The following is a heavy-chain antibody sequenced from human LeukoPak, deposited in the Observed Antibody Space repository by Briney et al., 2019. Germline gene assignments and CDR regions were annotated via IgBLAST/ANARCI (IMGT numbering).Heavy chain of an antibody. CDR2: IIPIFGTA. J-gene: IGHJ4*02. V-gene: IGHV1-69*13. CDR1: GGTFSSYA. D-gene: IGHD5-24*01. Sequence: SVKVSCTASGGTFSSYAISWVRQAPGQGLEWMGGIIPIFGTANYAQKFQGRVTITADESTSTAYMELSSLRSEDTAVYYCAISLVATITVLNYWGQGTLVTVSS. CDR3: AISLVATITVLNY.